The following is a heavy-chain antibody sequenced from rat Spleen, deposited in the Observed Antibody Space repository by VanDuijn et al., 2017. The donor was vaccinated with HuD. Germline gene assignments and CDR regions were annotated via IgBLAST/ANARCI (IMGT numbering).Heavy chain of an antibody. Sequence: EVQLVESGGGLVQPGRSLKLSCAASGFTFSNYGVHWIRQAPTKGLEWVATIIYDGSRTYYRDSVKGRFTISRDNAESTLYLQMDSLRSEDTATYYCARAWEYRYNFDYWGQGVMVTVSS. CDR3: ARAWEYRYNFDY. CDR2: IIYDGSRT. CDR1: GFTFSNYG. J-gene: IGHJ2*01. D-gene: IGHD1-5*01. V-gene: IGHV5-29*01.